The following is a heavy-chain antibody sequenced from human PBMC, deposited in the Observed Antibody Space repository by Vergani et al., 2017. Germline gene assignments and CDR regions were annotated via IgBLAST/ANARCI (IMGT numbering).Heavy chain of an antibody. CDR3: ARGAPQSSGWPNWFDP. V-gene: IGHV1-69*04. CDR2: IIPILGIA. CDR1: GGTFSSYA. J-gene: IGHJ5*02. Sequence: QVQLVQSGAEVKKPGSSVKVSCKASGGTFSSYAISWVRQATGQGLEWMGRIIPILGIANYAQKFQGRVTITADKSTSTAYMELSSLRSEDTAVYYCARGAPQSSGWPNWFDPWGQGTLVTVSS. D-gene: IGHD6-19*01.